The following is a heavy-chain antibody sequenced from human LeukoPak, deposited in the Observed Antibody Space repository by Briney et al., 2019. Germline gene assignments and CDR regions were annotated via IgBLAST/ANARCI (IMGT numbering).Heavy chain of an antibody. CDR1: GYSSTSYW. D-gene: IGHD6-13*01. J-gene: IGHJ4*02. V-gene: IGHV5-10-1*01. Sequence: GESLKISCKGSGYSSTSYWISWVRQMPGKGLEWMGRIDPSDSYTNYSPSFEGHVTIPADKSISTPYLQWSSLKASDIATYYCARHYGAAGDFDYWGQGTLVTVSS. CDR3: ARHYGAAGDFDY. CDR2: IDPSDSYT.